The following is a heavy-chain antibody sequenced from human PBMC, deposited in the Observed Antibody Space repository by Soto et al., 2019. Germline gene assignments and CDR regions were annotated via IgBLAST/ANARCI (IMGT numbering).Heavy chain of an antibody. V-gene: IGHV3-33*01. Sequence: QVQLVESGGGVVQPGRSLRLSCAASGFTFSSYGMHWVRQAPGKGLEGVAVIWYDGRNKYYADSVKGRFTISRDNSKNTLYLQMNSLRAEDTAVYYCARGGEITIFGVVIGDGMDVWGQGTTVTVSS. CDR1: GFTFSSYG. CDR3: ARGGEITIFGVVIGDGMDV. CDR2: IWYDGRNK. J-gene: IGHJ6*02. D-gene: IGHD3-3*01.